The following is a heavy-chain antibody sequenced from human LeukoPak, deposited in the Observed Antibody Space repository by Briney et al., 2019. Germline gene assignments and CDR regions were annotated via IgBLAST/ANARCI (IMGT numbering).Heavy chain of an antibody. J-gene: IGHJ6*04. V-gene: IGHV3-33*01. CDR3: ARSDYDILTGYYSAYGMDV. D-gene: IGHD3-9*01. CDR2: IWYDGSNK. Sequence: GRSLRLSCAASGFTFSSYGMHWVRQAPGKGLGWVAVIWYDGSNKYYADSVKGRFTISRDNSKNTLYLQMNSLRAEDTAVYYCARSDYDILTGYYSAYGMDVWGKGTTVTVSS. CDR1: GFTFSSYG.